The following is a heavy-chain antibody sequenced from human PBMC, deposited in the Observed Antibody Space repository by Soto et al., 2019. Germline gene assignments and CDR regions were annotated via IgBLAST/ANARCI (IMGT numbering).Heavy chain of an antibody. CDR2: KSYDGSNK. CDR3: GRCTSTSCHLGSDY. CDR1: GFTFRNYA. J-gene: IGHJ4*02. V-gene: IGHV3-30-3*01. D-gene: IGHD2-2*01. Sequence: QVQLVESGGGVVQPGRSLRLSCAASGFTFRNYAMNWVRQARGKGLEWVALKSYDGSNKYYADSVKGRFTISRDSSKNTLYLQMNSLRAADTAVYYCGRCTSTSCHLGSDYWGQGTLVTVSS.